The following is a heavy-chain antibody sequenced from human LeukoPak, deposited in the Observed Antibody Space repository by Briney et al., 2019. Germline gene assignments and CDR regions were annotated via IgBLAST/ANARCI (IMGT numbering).Heavy chain of an antibody. CDR1: GFTFSSYA. D-gene: IGHD6-19*01. V-gene: IGHV3-23*01. CDR2: IFGSGGST. Sequence: GGSLRLSCAASGFTFSSYAMYWVRQAPGKGLEWVSGIFGSGGSTHYADSVKGRFTISRDNSKNTVYLQMSSLRAEDTAVYYCAKTTTGYSSGRFPGWPVDYWGQGTLVTVSS. J-gene: IGHJ4*02. CDR3: AKTTTGYSSGRFPGWPVDY.